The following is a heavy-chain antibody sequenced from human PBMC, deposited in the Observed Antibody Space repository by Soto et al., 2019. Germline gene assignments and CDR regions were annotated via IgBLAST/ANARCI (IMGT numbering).Heavy chain of an antibody. CDR1: GYTFTSYG. J-gene: IGHJ5*02. D-gene: IGHD6-13*01. V-gene: IGHV1-18*01. CDR3: ASVKQHRGGWFDP. Sequence: PSVQVSWTASGYTFTSYGISWVRQAPGQGLEWMGWISAYNGNTNYAQKLQARVTMTTDTSTSTAYMELRSLRSDDTAVYYCASVKQHRGGWFDPWGQGTLVTVSS. CDR2: ISAYNGNT.